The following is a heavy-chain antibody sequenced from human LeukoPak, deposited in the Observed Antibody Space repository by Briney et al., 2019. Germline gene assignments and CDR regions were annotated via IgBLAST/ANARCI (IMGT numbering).Heavy chain of an antibody. D-gene: IGHD1-26*01. J-gene: IGHJ3*02. V-gene: IGHV3-48*02. CDR2: ISRGSSTI. CDR1: RFTFSSYG. CDR3: ARECLMVGVYDAFDI. Sequence: RGSLRHSRVVSRFTFSSYGMNCVCQAPGKGVEWVSYISRGSSTIYYADAVKGRFIISRDNAKTSLYLQMKSLRDEDTAVYYCARECLMVGVYDAFDIWGQGTMVTVSS.